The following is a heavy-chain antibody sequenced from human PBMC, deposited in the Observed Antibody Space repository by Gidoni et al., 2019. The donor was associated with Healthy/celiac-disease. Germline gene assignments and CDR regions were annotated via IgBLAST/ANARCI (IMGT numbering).Heavy chain of an antibody. J-gene: IGHJ4*02. CDR1: GYSFTSYW. CDR3: ARRGSGYDWTTLTFDY. Sequence: EVQLVQSGAEVKKPGESLRISCKGSGYSFTSYWISWVRQMPGKGLEWMGRIDPSDSYTNYSPSFQGHVTISADKSISTAYLQWSSLKASDTAMYYCARRGSGYDWTTLTFDYWGQGTLVTVSS. CDR2: IDPSDSYT. D-gene: IGHD5-12*01. V-gene: IGHV5-10-1*03.